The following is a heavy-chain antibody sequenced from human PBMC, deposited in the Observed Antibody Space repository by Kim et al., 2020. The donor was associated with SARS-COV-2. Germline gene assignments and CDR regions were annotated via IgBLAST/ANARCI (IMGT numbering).Heavy chain of an antibody. CDR3: ANRGLDV. J-gene: IGHJ6*02. Sequence: SAGTTSYAQRLQGRVPMTRDTSTSTVYMELSSLRSEDTAVYYCANRGLDVWGQGTTVTVSS. V-gene: IGHV1-46*04. CDR2: SAGTT.